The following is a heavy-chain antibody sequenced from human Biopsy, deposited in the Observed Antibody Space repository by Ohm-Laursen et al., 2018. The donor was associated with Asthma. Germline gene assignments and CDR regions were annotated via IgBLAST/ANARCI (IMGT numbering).Heavy chain of an antibody. CDR2: IKFDGSTQ. V-gene: IGHV3-30*16. CDR3: LRDTLGYYFDI. J-gene: IGHJ4*02. CDR1: GNTFLSYN. Sequence: ASGNTFLSYNIHWARQAPGQGLEWVGGIKFDGSTQHYGDSVKGRFTISRDNSKNMLFLQMNSLRAEDTAVYYCLRDTLGYYFDIWGQGTQVTVSS. D-gene: IGHD6-13*01.